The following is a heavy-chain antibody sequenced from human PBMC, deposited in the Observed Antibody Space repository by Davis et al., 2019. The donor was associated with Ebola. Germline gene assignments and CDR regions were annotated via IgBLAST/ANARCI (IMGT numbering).Heavy chain of an antibody. V-gene: IGHV4-39*01. CDR2: FYYVGDI. Sequence: PSETLSLTCTVSGGSISRSDYYWGWIRHTPGKGLEWIGSFYYVGDIYYNPSLRSRVTISLDTSKNQFSLKVTSVTAADTAVYFCARQDCRGVGCYFQPIGKGFDYWGQGTLVTVSS. CDR1: GGSISRSDYY. CDR3: ARQDCRGVGCYFQPIGKGFDY. J-gene: IGHJ4*02. D-gene: IGHD2-15*01.